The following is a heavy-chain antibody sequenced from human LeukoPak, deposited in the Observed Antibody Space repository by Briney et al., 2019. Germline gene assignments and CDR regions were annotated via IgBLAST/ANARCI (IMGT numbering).Heavy chain of an antibody. D-gene: IGHD2-15*01. CDR1: GFTFSSYS. CDR3: ARDPLEYCSGGSCSVGY. V-gene: IGHV3-21*01. J-gene: IGHJ4*02. CDR2: ISSSSSYI. Sequence: MAGGSLRLSCAASGFTFSSYSMNWVRQAPGKGLEWVSSISSSSSYIYYADSVKGRFTISRDNAKNSLYLQMNSLRAEDTAVYYCARDPLEYCSGGSCSVGYWGQGTLVTVSS.